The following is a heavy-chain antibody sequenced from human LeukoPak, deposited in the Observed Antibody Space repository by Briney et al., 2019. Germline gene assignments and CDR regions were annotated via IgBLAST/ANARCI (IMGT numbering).Heavy chain of an antibody. CDR3: ARYCSGGSCSTGLDY. CDR1: GYTFTGYY. J-gene: IGHJ4*02. V-gene: IGHV1-2*02. CDR2: INPNSGGT. D-gene: IGHD2-15*01. Sequence: ASVKVSSKASGYTFTGYYMHWVRQAPGQGREGMGWINPNSGGTNYAQKFQGRVTMTRDTSISTAYMELSRLRSDDTAVYYCARYCSGGSCSTGLDYWGQGTLVTVSS.